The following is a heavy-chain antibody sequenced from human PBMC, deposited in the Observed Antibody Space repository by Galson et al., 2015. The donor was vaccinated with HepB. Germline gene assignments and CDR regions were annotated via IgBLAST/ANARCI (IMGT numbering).Heavy chain of an antibody. CDR1: GGSISSFY. J-gene: IGHJ4*02. D-gene: IGHD4-17*01. CDR3: ARGDYGDYFDY. CDR2: IYYSGST. V-gene: IGHV4-59*01. Sequence: ETLSLTCSVSGGSISSFYWSWIRQPPGKGLEWIGYIYYSGSTNYNPSLKSRVTISVDTSKNQFSLKLSSVTAADTAVYYCARGDYGDYFDYWGQGTLVTVSS.